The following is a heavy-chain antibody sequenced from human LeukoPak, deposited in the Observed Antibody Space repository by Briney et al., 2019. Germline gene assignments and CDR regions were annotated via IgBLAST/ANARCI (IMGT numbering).Heavy chain of an antibody. CDR1: GFTFSSYA. D-gene: IGHD3-16*01. J-gene: IGHJ3*02. Sequence: GGSLRLSCAASGFTFSSYAMSWVRQAPEKGLEWVSTISGSGGSTYYTDSVRGRFTISRDNSKNTLYLQMNSLRAEDTAVYYCAKCRVEGEAFDIWGQGTMVTVSS. V-gene: IGHV3-23*01. CDR2: ISGSGGST. CDR3: AKCRVEGEAFDI.